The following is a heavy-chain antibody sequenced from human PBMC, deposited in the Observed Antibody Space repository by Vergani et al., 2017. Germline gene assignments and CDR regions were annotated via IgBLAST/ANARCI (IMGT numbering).Heavy chain of an antibody. D-gene: IGHD3-10*01. CDR3: AREEACGESTPLFDY. Sequence: QVQLQASGPGLVKPSETLSLTCTVSGGSISSYYWSWIRQPPGKGLEWIGYIYYSGSTNYNPSLKRRVTISVDTSKNQFSLKLSSVTAADTAVYYCAREEACGESTPLFDYWGQGTLVTVSS. J-gene: IGHJ4*02. V-gene: IGHV4-59*01. CDR2: IYYSGST. CDR1: GGSISSYY.